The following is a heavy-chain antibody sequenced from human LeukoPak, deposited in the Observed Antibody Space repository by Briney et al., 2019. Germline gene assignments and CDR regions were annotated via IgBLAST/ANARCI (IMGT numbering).Heavy chain of an antibody. D-gene: IGHD3-10*01. CDR1: GYTSTSYD. V-gene: IGHV1-8*01. CDR2: MNPNSGNT. Sequence: GASVKVSCKASGYTSTSYDINWVRQATGQGLEWMGWMNPNSGNTGYAQKFQGRVTMTRNTSISTAYMELSSLRSEDTAVYYCARTYYYGSGSYYSLQPWGQGTLVTVSS. CDR3: ARTYYYGSGSYYSLQP. J-gene: IGHJ5*02.